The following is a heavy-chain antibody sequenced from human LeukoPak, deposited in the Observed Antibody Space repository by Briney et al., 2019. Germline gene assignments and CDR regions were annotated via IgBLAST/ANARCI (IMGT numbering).Heavy chain of an antibody. D-gene: IGHD3-10*01. V-gene: IGHV3-21*01. CDR3: ARDLEGYQNYGEVGF. CDR2: ISTSSSYM. CDR1: GFTFRSYT. Sequence: GGSLRLSCAASGFTFRSYTMSWVRQAPGKGLEWVSSISTSSSYMYYVDSVKGRFTISRDNAKNSLFLHMSSLRAEDTAVYYCARDLEGYQNYGEVGFWGQGTLVTVSS. J-gene: IGHJ4*02.